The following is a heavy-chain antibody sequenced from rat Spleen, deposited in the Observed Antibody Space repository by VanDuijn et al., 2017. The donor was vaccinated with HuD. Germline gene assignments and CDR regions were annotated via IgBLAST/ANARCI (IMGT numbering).Heavy chain of an antibody. CDR1: GYTFTSYD. Sequence: QVQLQQSGAELAKPGSSVKISCKASGYTFTSYDVNWIKQTTGKGLDYIGYINTGSGGTYYNEKFKGKATLTVDKSSSTAFMQLSSLTPEDTAVYYCSRGDYFDYWGQGVMVTVSS. CDR2: INTGSGGT. J-gene: IGHJ2*01. CDR3: SRGDYFDY. V-gene: IGHV1-57*01.